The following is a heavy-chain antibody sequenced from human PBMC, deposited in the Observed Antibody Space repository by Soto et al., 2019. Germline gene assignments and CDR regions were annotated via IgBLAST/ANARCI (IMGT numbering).Heavy chain of an antibody. CDR2: ISGSGGST. Sequence: GGSLRLSCAASGFTFSSYAMSWVRQAPGKGLEWVSAISGSGGSTYYADSVKGRFTISRDNSKNTLYLQMNSLRAEDTAVYYCAKDLGLLSSTLDSYGYNFDYWGQGTLVTVSS. CDR3: AKDLGLLSSTLDSYGYNFDY. CDR1: GFTFSSYA. V-gene: IGHV3-23*01. J-gene: IGHJ4*02. D-gene: IGHD5-18*01.